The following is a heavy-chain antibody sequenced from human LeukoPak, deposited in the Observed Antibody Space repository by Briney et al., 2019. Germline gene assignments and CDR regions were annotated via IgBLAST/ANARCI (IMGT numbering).Heavy chain of an antibody. V-gene: IGHV3-64D*09. CDR3: VKDQATLHSSSSEYYFDY. CDR1: GFTFRSYD. D-gene: IGHD6-6*01. Sequence: GGGLRLSCSAAGFTFRSYDMHWVRQALGRGLEYVSAISSHGGSAFYADSVKGRFTISRDNSKNTLYLKMSSLRPEDTTVYYCVKDQATLHSSSSEYYFDYWGQGTLVTVSS. CDR2: ISSHGGSA. J-gene: IGHJ4*02.